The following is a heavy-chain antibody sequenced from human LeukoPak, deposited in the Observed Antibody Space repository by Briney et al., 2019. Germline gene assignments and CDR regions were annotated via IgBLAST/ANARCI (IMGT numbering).Heavy chain of an antibody. Sequence: PSETLSLTCTLSGGSIRNSSYYWGWIRQPPGKGLEWIGSLYYSGSTYFNPSLKSRLTISVDTSKNQFSLKLSSVTAADTAVYYCARLRYYGDYVDYWGQGTLVTVSS. J-gene: IGHJ4*02. D-gene: IGHD4-17*01. V-gene: IGHV4-39*01. CDR3: ARLRYYGDYVDY. CDR1: GGSIRNSSYY. CDR2: LYYSGST.